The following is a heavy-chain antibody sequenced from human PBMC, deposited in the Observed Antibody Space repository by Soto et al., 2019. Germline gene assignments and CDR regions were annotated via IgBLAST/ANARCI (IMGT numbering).Heavy chain of an antibody. CDR3: ARTISAIQSRWLDP. CDR2: IYHSGST. V-gene: IGHV4-38-2*01. Sequence: SETLSLTCAVSGYSISIGYYWVCIRQPPGKGLEWIWSIYHSGSTYYNPSLKSRVTISVDTSKNQFSLKLSSVTAADTAVYYCARTISAIQSRWLDPWVQGTLVTVSS. J-gene: IGHJ5*02. CDR1: GYSISIGYY. D-gene: IGHD5-18*01.